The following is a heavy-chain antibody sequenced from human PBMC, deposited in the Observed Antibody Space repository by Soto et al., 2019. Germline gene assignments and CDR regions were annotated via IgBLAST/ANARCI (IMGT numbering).Heavy chain of an antibody. D-gene: IGHD3-3*01. J-gene: IGHJ6*02. CDR1: GFTVSSNY. CDR3: ARETRRYYDFWSGEDPYGMDV. Sequence: LRLSCAASGFTVSSNYMSWVRQAPGKGLEWVSVIYSGGSTYYADSVKGRFTISRDNSKNTLYLQMNSLRAEDTAVYYCARETRRYYDFWSGEDPYGMDVWGQGTTVTVSS. V-gene: IGHV3-53*01. CDR2: IYSGGST.